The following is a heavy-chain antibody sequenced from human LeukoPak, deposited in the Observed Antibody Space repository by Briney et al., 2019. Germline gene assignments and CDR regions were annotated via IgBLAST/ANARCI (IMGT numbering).Heavy chain of an antibody. V-gene: IGHV3-66*01. D-gene: IGHD5-12*01. J-gene: IGHJ4*02. CDR3: ATRPDGNDVPYFDY. Sequence: GGSLRLSCAASGLSVGFKCMSWVRQAPGKGLEWVSIIYSGGSSYYADSVKGRFTVSRDTSKNTLYLQMNSLRAEDTAVYYCATRPDGNDVPYFDYWGQGTLVTVSS. CDR2: IYSGGSS. CDR1: GLSVGFKC.